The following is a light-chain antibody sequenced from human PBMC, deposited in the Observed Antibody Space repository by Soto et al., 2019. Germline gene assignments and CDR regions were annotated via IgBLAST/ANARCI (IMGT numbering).Light chain of an antibody. CDR2: ATS. CDR3: QQARSFPVT. CDR1: QDVGRW. J-gene: IGKJ5*01. Sequence: TCRSSQDVGRWLSWYQQKPGKAPKILIFATSSLQSGVPSRFSGSGSGTDFTLTISSLQSEDFATYYCQQARSFPVTFGQGTRLEIK. V-gene: IGKV1D-12*01.